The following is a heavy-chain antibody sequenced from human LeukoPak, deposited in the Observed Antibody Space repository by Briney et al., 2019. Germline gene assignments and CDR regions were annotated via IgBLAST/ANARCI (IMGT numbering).Heavy chain of an antibody. J-gene: IGHJ4*02. CDR3: ARGFHYDRSGYYYFY. CDR1: GGTFSSYA. D-gene: IGHD3-22*01. CDR2: IIPLFGTA. V-gene: IGHV1-69*05. Sequence: ASVKVSCKASGGTFSSYAISWVRQAPGQGLEWMGGIIPLFGTANYAQKFQGRLTITTDESTSTAYMGLSSLRSEDTAVYYCARGFHYDRSGYYYFYWGQGTLVTVSS.